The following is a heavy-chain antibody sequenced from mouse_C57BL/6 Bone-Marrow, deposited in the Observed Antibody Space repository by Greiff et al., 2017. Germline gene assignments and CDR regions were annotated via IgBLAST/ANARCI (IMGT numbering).Heavy chain of an antibody. CDR1: GYSITRGYY. J-gene: IGHJ3*01. Sequence: EVQVVESGPGLVKPSQSLSLTCSVTGYSITRGYYWNWIRQFPGNKLEWLGYIRYDGSNNYNPSLKNRIPITRDTSKNQFFLKLNSVTTEDTATYYCAREDYSNSIFFAYWGQGTLVTVSA. CDR2: IRYDGSN. CDR3: AREDYSNSIFFAY. V-gene: IGHV3-6*01. D-gene: IGHD2-5*01.